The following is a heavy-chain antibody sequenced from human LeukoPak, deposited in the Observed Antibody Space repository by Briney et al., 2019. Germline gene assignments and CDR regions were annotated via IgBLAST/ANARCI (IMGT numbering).Heavy chain of an antibody. CDR1: GGSLSSSSYY. D-gene: IGHD1-14*01. V-gene: IGHV4-39*01. CDR2: VYYSGST. CDR3: ASLSLGVRLWPNRVWFVP. Sequence: SETLSLTCTVSGGSLSSSSYYWVWIRQPPGKGLEWVGSVYYSGSTYYNRSMKSSVTISGDTSNHQFCLKLTFLTDADTAVYYCASLSLGVRLWPNRVWFVPWGQGSLVTVSS. J-gene: IGHJ5*02.